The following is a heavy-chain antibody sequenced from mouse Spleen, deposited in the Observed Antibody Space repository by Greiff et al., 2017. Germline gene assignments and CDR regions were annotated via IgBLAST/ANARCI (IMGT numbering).Heavy chain of an antibody. CDR3: ARLYDGSYGYFDV. CDR1: GYAFTNYL. CDR2: INPGSGGT. V-gene: IGHV1-54*01. J-gene: IGHJ1*01. Sequence: QVQLQQSGAELVRPGTSVKVSCKASGYAFTNYLIEWVKQRPGQGLEWIGVINPGSGGTNYNEKFKGKATLTADKSSSTAYMQLSSLTSEDSAVYFCARLYDGSYGYFDVWGAGTTVTVSS. D-gene: IGHD2-1*01.